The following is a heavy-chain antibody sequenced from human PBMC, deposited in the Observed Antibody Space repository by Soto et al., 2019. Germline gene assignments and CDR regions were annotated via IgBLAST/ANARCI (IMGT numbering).Heavy chain of an antibody. V-gene: IGHV4-31*03. CDR1: GGSISSGGYY. CDR2: IYYSGST. D-gene: IGHD2-15*01. CDR3: ARGYCSGGSCKPFDY. J-gene: IGHJ4*02. Sequence: QVQLQESGPGLVKPSQTLSLTCTVSGGSISSGGYYWSWIRQHPRKGLEWIGYIYYSGSTYYNPSLKSRVTISVDTSKNQFSLKLSSVTAADTAVYYCARGYCSGGSCKPFDYWGQGTLVTVSS.